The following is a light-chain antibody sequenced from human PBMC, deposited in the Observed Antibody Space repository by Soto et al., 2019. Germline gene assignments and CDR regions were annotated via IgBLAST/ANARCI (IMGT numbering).Light chain of an antibody. CDR3: QQYGSSPGT. CDR2: GAS. Sequence: EIVLTQSPGTLSLSPGERATLSCRASQSVSSSYLAWYQQKPGQAPRLLIYGASSRATGIPDRFSDSGSGTDFTLTISRREPEDLAVYYCQQYGSSPGTFGQGTKLEIK. J-gene: IGKJ2*01. V-gene: IGKV3-20*01. CDR1: QSVSSSY.